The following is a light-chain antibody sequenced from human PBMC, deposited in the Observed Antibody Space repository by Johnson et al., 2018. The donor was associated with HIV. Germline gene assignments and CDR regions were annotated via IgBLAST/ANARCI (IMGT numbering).Light chain of an antibody. CDR3: GTWDSSVSAYV. J-gene: IGLJ1*01. CDR1: SSNIGNNY. Sequence: QSVLTQPPSVSAAPGQKVTISCSGSSSNIGNNYVSWYQQLPGTAPKLLIYENNKRPSGIPDRFSGSKSGTSATLVITGLQTGDEADYFCGTWDSSVSAYVFGTGTKVTVL. V-gene: IGLV1-51*02. CDR2: ENN.